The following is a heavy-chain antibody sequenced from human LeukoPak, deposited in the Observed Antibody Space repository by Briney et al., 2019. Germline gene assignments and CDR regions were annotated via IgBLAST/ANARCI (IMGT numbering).Heavy chain of an antibody. D-gene: IGHD5-18*01. Sequence: GGSLRLSCAASGFAFSNYAMHWVRQAPGKGLECVSAITSDGGSTYYANSVKGRFTISRDNSKNTLYLQMGSLRAEDMAVYYCARRDADMAGSGFDIWGQGTMVTVSS. CDR2: ITSDGGST. CDR3: ARRDADMAGSGFDI. CDR1: GFAFSNYA. V-gene: IGHV3-64*01. J-gene: IGHJ3*02.